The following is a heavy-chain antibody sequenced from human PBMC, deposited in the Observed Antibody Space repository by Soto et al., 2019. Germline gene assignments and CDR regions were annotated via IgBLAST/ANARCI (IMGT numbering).Heavy chain of an antibody. V-gene: IGHV3-21*01. CDR3: ARVLRASSTSSFDY. CDR1: GFTLSSYS. D-gene: IGHD2-2*01. Sequence: LRLSCAASGFTLSSYSMNWVRQAPGKGLEWVSSISSSSSYIYYADSVKGRFTISRDNAKNSLYLQMTSLRAEDTAVYYCARVLRASSTSSFDYWGQGTLVTVSS. J-gene: IGHJ4*02. CDR2: ISSSSSYI.